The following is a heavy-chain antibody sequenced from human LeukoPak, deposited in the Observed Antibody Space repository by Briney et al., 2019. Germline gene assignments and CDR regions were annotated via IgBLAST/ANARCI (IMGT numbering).Heavy chain of an antibody. CDR2: INHSGST. Sequence: SETLSLTCAAYGGSFSGYYWSWIRQPPGKGLEWIGEINHSGSTNYNPSLKSRVTISVDTSKNQFSLKLSSVTAADTAVYYCARILGYCSSTSCYRLGRWFDPWGQGTLVTVSS. V-gene: IGHV4-34*01. CDR1: GGSFSGYY. J-gene: IGHJ5*02. D-gene: IGHD2-2*01. CDR3: ARILGYCSSTSCYRLGRWFDP.